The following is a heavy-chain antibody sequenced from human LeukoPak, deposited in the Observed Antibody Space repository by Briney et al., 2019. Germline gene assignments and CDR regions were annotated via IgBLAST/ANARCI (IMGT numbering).Heavy chain of an antibody. CDR1: GFSFTTYW. V-gene: IGHV3-7*03. J-gene: IGHJ5*02. CDR3: AKDPGDKAVDRWFDP. CDR2: IKEDGSDK. D-gene: IGHD6-19*01. Sequence: GRSLRLSCAATGFSFTTYWMSWGRQAPGQGLEWVANIKEDGSDKYYVDSVKGRFSISRDNAKNSLYLQMSSLRAEDTAVYYCAKDPGDKAVDRWFDPWGQGTLVTVSS.